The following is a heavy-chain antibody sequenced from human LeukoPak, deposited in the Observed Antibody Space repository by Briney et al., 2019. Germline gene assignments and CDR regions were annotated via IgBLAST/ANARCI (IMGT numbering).Heavy chain of an antibody. J-gene: IGHJ4*02. CDR2: IHYDGSDK. V-gene: IGHV3-30*02. CDR1: GFTFSSYG. CDR3: AKALPPSPADDTAC. D-gene: IGHD3-22*01. Sequence: GGSLRLSCAASGFTFSSYGMHWVRQAPGKGLEWVAFIHYDGSDKYYADSVKGRFIISRDNSKNTLYLKMNSLRTEDTAIYYCAKALPPSPADDTACWGPGTIVPVCS.